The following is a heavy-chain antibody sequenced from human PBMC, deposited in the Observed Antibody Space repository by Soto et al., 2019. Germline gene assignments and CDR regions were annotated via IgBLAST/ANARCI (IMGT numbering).Heavy chain of an antibody. V-gene: IGHV4-39*01. J-gene: IGHJ4*02. CDR2: IDYSGTA. Sequence: SETLSLTCTVSYGSISVSNVFWRWVRQPPGKGLEWIGNIDYSGTAYFNPSLGTRVTFPVDTSKNQFSLTLYSVTAADTAVYYCARTTGRHLDFWGQGILVTVSS. D-gene: IGHD4-4*01. CDR3: ARTTGRHLDF. CDR1: YGSISVSNVF.